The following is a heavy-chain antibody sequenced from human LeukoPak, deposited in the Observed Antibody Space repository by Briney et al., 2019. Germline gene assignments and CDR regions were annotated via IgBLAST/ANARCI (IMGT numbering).Heavy chain of an antibody. D-gene: IGHD2-2*01. CDR2: GYTSGST. CDR1: GDSISSYY. J-gene: IGHJ5*02. Sequence: PSETLSLTCTVSGDSISSYYWSWLRQPPGKGLEWIGRGYTSGSTDYNPSLKSRVTMSVDTSKNQFSLKLTSVTAADTAVYYCARDRYCSSTSCSPGWFDPWGRGTLVTVSS. V-gene: IGHV4-4*07. CDR3: ARDRYCSSTSCSPGWFDP.